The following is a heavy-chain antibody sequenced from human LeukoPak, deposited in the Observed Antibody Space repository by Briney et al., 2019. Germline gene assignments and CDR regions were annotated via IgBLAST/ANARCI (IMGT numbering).Heavy chain of an antibody. CDR1: GASICSFY. J-gene: IGHJ3*02. Sequence: SETLSLTCTVSGASICSFYWTWIRQPPGKGLEWIGYIYYSGTTNYNPSLKSRGTISVDTSKNQFSLKLSSVTAADTAVYYCARGARAPDIWGQGTMVTVSS. CDR2: IYYSGTT. CDR3: ARGARAPDI. V-gene: IGHV4-59*01. D-gene: IGHD4/OR15-4a*01.